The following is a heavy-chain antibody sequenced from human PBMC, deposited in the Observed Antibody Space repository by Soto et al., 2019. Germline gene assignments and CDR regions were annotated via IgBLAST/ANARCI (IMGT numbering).Heavy chain of an antibody. CDR2: ILYDGSKE. J-gene: IGHJ5*02. CDR3: SRGAGAAETNRFDI. Sequence: GGSLRLSCAGSGFIFSTYVMHWVRQAPGKGLEWVAVILYDGSKEFYADSVKGRFSISRDNSKNTLYLQMNTLRAEDTATYYCSRGAGAAETNRFDIWGQGSLVTVSS. CDR1: GFIFSTYV. V-gene: IGHV3-30*03. D-gene: IGHD6-13*01.